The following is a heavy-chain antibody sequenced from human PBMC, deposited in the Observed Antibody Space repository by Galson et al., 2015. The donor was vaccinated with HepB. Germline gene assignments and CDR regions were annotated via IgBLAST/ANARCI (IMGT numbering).Heavy chain of an antibody. J-gene: IGHJ3*02. Sequence: SLRLSCAASGFNFSSHGMHWVRQAPGKGLEWVAVIWYDGTKKYYADSVKGRFTISRDNLRNTLYLQMNSLSPEDTAVYYCAKSPRGVSSGRGTFDIWGQGTKVTVSS. V-gene: IGHV3-33*06. D-gene: IGHD6-6*01. CDR1: GFNFSSHG. CDR3: AKSPRGVSSGRGTFDI. CDR2: IWYDGTKK.